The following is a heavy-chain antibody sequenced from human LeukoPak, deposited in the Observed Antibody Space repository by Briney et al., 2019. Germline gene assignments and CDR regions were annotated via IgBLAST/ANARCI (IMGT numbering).Heavy chain of an antibody. CDR3: ARDIEQQLVRTRNWFDP. J-gene: IGHJ5*02. CDR2: IYTSGST. D-gene: IGHD6-13*01. Sequence: SETLSLTCTVSGGSISSGSYYWSWIRQPAGKGLEWIGRIYTSGSTNYNPSLKSRVTISVDTSKNQFSLKLSSVTAADTAVYYCARDIEQQLVRTRNWFDPWGQGTLVTVSS. V-gene: IGHV4-61*02. CDR1: GGSISSGSYY.